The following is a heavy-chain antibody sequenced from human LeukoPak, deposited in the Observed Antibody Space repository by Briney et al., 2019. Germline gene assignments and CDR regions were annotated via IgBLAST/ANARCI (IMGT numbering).Heavy chain of an antibody. D-gene: IGHD3-22*01. Sequence: SVKVSCKASGFTFTSSAVQWVRQARGQRLEWIGWIVVGSGNTNYAQKFQGRVTITADESTSTAYMELSSLRSEDTAVYYCASDDNYYYDSSGYYYPNWFDPWGQGTLVTVSS. CDR3: ASDDNYYYDSSGYYYPNWFDP. J-gene: IGHJ5*02. V-gene: IGHV1-58*01. CDR1: GFTFTSSA. CDR2: IVVGSGNT.